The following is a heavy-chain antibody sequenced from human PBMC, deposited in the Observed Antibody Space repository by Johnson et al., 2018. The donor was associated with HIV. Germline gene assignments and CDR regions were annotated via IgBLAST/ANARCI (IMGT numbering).Heavy chain of an antibody. CDR1: GLIFDDYG. CDR2: IRYDGSNK. V-gene: IGHV3-30*02. CDR3: ARDPEPVREYHGDAFDI. Sequence: QMLLVESGGGLVQPGGSLRLSCAASGLIFDDYGMSWVRQAPGKGLEWVAFIRYDGSNKYYADSVKGRFTISRDNSKNTLYLQMNSLRGEDTAVYYCARDPEPVREYHGDAFDIWGQGTVVTVSS. J-gene: IGHJ3*02. D-gene: IGHD2-2*01.